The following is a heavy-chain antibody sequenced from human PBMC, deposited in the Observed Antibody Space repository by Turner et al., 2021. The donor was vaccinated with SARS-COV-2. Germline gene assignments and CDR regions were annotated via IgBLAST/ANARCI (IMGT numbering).Heavy chain of an antibody. CDR2: IYYSGST. V-gene: IGHV4-39*01. CDR3: ARFEYGYSYDFGFDY. CDR1: GGSISSSSYY. Sequence: QLQLQESGPGLVTPSETLSLTCTVSGGSISSSSYYWGWIRQPPGKGLEWIGSIYYSGSTYYNPSLKSRVTISVDTSKNQFSLKLSSVTAADTAVYYCARFEYGYSYDFGFDYWGQGTLVTVSS. D-gene: IGHD5-18*01. J-gene: IGHJ4*02.